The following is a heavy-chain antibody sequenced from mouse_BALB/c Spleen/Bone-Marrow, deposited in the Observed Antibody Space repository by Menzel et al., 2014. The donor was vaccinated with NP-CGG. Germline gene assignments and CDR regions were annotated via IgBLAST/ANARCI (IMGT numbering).Heavy chain of an antibody. CDR3: ARGGISIDY. J-gene: IGHJ2*01. CDR2: IYPGDDDT. CDR1: GYAFSIYW. Sequence: VKVVESGAELVRPGSSVKISCKASGYAFSIYWMNWVKQRPGQGLEWIGKIYPGDDDTDYNGKFKGKATLTADRSSSTAYMQLNSLTSEDSAVYFCARGGISIDYWGQGTTLTVSS. V-gene: IGHV1-80*01.